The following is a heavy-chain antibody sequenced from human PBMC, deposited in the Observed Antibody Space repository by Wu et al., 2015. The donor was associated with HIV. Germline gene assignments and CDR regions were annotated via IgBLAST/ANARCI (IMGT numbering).Heavy chain of an antibody. J-gene: IGHJ6*03. CDR2: INPDNGDT. D-gene: IGHD3-3*02. Sequence: VQLVQSETEVKKSGASVKVSCQTSGYTFSAYYIHWVRQAPGRGLEWMGWINPDNGDTKFAQNFQGRSTVTRDTSTTTVNLLLTNLQPNDTATYYCARDWQFQVIFGDYYMDIWGNGTTVIVS. V-gene: IGHV1-2*02. CDR1: GYTFSAYY. CDR3: ARDWQFQVIFGDYYMDI.